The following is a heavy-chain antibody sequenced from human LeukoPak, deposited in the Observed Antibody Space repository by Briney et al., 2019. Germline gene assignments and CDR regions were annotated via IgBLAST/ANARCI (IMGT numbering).Heavy chain of an antibody. CDR2: IYYSGST. CDR3: ARVGGRWLGHLGY. Sequence: SETLSLTCTVSGGSVSSGSYYWSWIRQPPGKGLEWIGYIYYSGSTNYNPSLKSRVTISVDTSKNQFSLKLSSVTAADTAVYYCARVGGRWLGHLGYWGQGTLVTVSS. J-gene: IGHJ4*02. D-gene: IGHD6-19*01. V-gene: IGHV4-61*01. CDR1: GGSVSSGSYY.